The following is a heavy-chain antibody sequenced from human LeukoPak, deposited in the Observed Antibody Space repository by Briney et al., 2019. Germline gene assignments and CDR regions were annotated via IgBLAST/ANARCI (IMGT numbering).Heavy chain of an antibody. Sequence: GGSLRLSCAASGFSVSTKYMNWVRQAPGKGLEWVSILYSGSDTCYANSVKGRFTISRDSSKNILLLQMNDLRAEDTAVYYCARVGDHFHWYLDLWGRGTLVTASS. D-gene: IGHD3-10*01. J-gene: IGHJ2*01. CDR3: ARVGDHFHWYLDL. CDR2: LYSGSDT. CDR1: GFSVSTKY. V-gene: IGHV3-53*01.